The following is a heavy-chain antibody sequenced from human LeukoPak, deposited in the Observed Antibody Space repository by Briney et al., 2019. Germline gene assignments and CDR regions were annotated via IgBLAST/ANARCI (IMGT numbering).Heavy chain of an antibody. CDR1: GYTFTGHY. D-gene: IGHD1-26*01. CDR3: ARDLQWELPRGDAFDI. J-gene: IGHJ3*02. CDR2: INPKSCGI. V-gene: IGHV1-2*02. Sequence: GASVKVSCKASGYTFTGHYMHWVRQAPGQGLEWMGWINPKSCGINYAQQLQGRDTMTRDTSISTGYMEMRSLRSDDTAVYYCARDLQWELPRGDAFDIWGQGTMITVSS.